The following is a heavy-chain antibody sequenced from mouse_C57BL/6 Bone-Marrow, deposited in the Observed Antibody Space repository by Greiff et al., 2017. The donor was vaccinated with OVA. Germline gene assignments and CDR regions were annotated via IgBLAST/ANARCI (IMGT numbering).Heavy chain of an antibody. V-gene: IGHV5-12*01. D-gene: IGHD2-4*01. CDR2: ISNGGGST. CDR3: ARDDYDAAWFAY. CDR1: GFTFSDYY. Sequence: DVMLVESGGGLVQPGGSLKLSCAASGFTFSDYYMYWVRQTPEKRLEWVAYISNGGGSTYYPDTVQGRFTISRDNAKNTLYRQMSRLKAEDTAMYYCARDDYDAAWFAYWGQGTLVTVSA. J-gene: IGHJ3*01.